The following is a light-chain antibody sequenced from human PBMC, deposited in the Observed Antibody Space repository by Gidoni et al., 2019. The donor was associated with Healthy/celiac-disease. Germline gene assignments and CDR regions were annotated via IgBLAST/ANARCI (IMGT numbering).Light chain of an antibody. Sequence: EMVLTQSPATLSLSPEERATLSCRASQIVSSYLAWYQQNPGHAPRLLIYDASNRATGIPARFSGSGSGTDFTLTISRLEHEDFAVYYCQQRSNWPTLTFGGGTKVEIK. CDR2: DAS. V-gene: IGKV3-11*01. CDR1: QIVSSY. J-gene: IGKJ4*01. CDR3: QQRSNWPTLT.